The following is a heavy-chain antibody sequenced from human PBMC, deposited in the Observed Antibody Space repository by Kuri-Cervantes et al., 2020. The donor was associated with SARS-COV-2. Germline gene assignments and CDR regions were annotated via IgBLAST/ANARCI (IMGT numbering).Heavy chain of an antibody. CDR1: GFSFNTFW. Sequence: GESLKISCAGSGFSFNTFWMSWVRQAPGKGLEWVANIKQDGSEKYYVDSVKGRFTISRDNAKNSLYLQMNSLRAEDTAVYYCARDPYWGQGTLVTVSS. CDR3: ARDPY. J-gene: IGHJ4*02. CDR2: IKQDGSEK. V-gene: IGHV3-7*01.